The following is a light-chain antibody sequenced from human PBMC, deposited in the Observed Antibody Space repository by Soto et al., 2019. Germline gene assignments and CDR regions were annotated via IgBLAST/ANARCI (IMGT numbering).Light chain of an antibody. Sequence: EIQMTQSPSFVSASVGDRVTITCRASHGISAWVAWYQQKSGKPPKVLISSASKLESGVPSRFSGSGSGADFTLTIAGLQPEDFATYFCQQGATLPLTFGGGTRVEMK. CDR3: QQGATLPLT. CDR2: SAS. V-gene: IGKV1-12*01. J-gene: IGKJ4*01. CDR1: HGISAW.